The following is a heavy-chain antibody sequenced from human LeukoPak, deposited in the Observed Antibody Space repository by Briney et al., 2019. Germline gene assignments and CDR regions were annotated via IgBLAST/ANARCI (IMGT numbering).Heavy chain of an antibody. CDR3: ARGGIRYYYDSSGYFDY. J-gene: IGHJ4*02. V-gene: IGHV1-18*01. CDR1: GYTFTSYG. CDR2: ISAYNGNT. D-gene: IGHD3-22*01. Sequence: EASVKVSCKASGYTFTSYGISWVRQAPGQGLEWMGWISAYNGNTNYAQKLQGRVTMTTDTSTSTAYMELRSLRSDDTAVYYCARGGIRYYYDSSGYFDYWGQGTLVTVSS.